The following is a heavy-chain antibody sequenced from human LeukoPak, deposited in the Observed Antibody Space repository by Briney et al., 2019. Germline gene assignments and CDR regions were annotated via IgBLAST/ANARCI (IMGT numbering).Heavy chain of an antibody. CDR2: FYTSGTP. Sequence: SQTLSLTCTVSGGSISRGGYHWSWIRQPAGKGLEWIGRFYTSGTPNYNPSLKSRVTILVDTSRNQFSLKLSSVTAADTAVYYCARIAKYTVTDQNEDYWGQGTLVTVSS. CDR3: ARIAKYTVTDQNEDY. J-gene: IGHJ4*02. D-gene: IGHD4-17*01. CDR1: GGSISRGGYH. V-gene: IGHV4-61*02.